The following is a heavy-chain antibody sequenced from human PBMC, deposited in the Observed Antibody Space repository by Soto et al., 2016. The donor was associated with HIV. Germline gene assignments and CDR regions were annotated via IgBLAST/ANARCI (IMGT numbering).Heavy chain of an antibody. J-gene: IGHJ4*02. V-gene: IGHV3-74*01. CDR1: IHLQELL. CDR3: VRDLMTGFNERPTTDY. D-gene: IGHD1-1*01. Sequence: EVQLVESGGRLVQPGGSRETLLCSLWIHLQELLDALGPAKVQGRAWCGCHALTMMGVGSGYADSVQGRFTISRDNAKNTLYLQMRGLSAEDTGLYFCVRDLMTGFNERPTTDYWGQGTLVTVSS. CDR2: LTMMGVGS.